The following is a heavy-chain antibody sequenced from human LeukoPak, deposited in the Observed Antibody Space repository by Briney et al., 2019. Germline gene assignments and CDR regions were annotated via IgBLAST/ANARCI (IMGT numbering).Heavy chain of an antibody. CDR1: GFTFSSYS. V-gene: IGHV3-21*01. CDR2: ISSSSSYI. J-gene: IGHJ6*03. CDR3: ARDGHSNYDTTGVYYYYMDV. D-gene: IGHD4-11*01. Sequence: GGSLRLSCAASGFTFSSYSMNWVRQAPGKGLEWVSSISSSSSYIYYADSVKGRFTISRDNAKNSLYLQMNSLRAEDTAVYYCARDGHSNYDTTGVYYYYMDVWGKGTTVTVSS.